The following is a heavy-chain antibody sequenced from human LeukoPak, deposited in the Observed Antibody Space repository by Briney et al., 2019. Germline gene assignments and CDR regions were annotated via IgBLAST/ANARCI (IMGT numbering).Heavy chain of an antibody. CDR2: IYSGGST. J-gene: IGHJ4*02. CDR1: GFTFSSNC. CDR3: ARDQNCGGDCYGFDY. V-gene: IGHV3-66*02. Sequence: PGGSLRLSCAASGFTFSSNCMSWVRQAPGKGLEWVSRIYSGGSTYYADSVKGRFTISRDNSKNTLYLQMNSLRAEDTAVYYCARDQNCGGDCYGFDYWGQGTLVTVSS. D-gene: IGHD2-21*01.